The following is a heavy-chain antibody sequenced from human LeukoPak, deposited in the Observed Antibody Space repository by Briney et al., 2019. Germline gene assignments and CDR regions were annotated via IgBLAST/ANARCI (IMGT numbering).Heavy chain of an antibody. D-gene: IGHD1-26*01. CDR1: GVSITNYY. J-gene: IGHJ4*02. V-gene: IGHV4-4*07. Sequence: PLETLSLTCTVSGVSITNYYWAWIRQPAGKGLEWIGRMYISGSTNYNPSLKSRVSISIDKTKNQFSLKLTSVTAADTAVYYCARDYLVGAPLDSWGQGTLVTVSS. CDR2: MYISGST. CDR3: ARDYLVGAPLDS.